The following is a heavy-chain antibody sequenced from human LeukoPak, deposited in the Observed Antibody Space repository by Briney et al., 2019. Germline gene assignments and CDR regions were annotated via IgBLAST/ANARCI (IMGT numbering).Heavy chain of an antibody. CDR1: GGSFSGYY. J-gene: IGHJ5*02. Sequence: SETLSLTCAVYGGSFSGYYWSWIRQPPGKGLEWIGKINHSGSTNYNPSLKSRVTISVDTSKNQFSLKLSSVTAADTAVYYCARGDPQNIVVVVAATSSSWFDPWGQGTLVTVSS. CDR3: ARGDPQNIVVVVAATSSSWFDP. V-gene: IGHV4-34*01. D-gene: IGHD2-15*01. CDR2: INHSGST.